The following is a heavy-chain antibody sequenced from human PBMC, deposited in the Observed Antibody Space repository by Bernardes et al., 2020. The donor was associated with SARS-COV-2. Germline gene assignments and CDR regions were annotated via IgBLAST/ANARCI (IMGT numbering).Heavy chain of an antibody. Sequence: GGSLRLSCAVSGFNVNNFGMHWVRQAPGRGLEWVAVISYEGSKKYYADSVNGRFSISRDNSRSTLYLQMNSLRSEDTAMYYCAKPSSILWSGEGRGGFHIWGQGTMVSVYS. V-gene: IGHV3-30*18. CDR2: ISYEGSKK. J-gene: IGHJ3*02. D-gene: IGHD3-10*01. CDR3: AKPSSILWSGEGRGGFHI. CDR1: GFNVNNFG.